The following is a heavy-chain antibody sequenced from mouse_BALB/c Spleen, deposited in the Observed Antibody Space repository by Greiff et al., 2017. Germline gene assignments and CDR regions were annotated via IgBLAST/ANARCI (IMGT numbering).Heavy chain of an antibody. CDR3: ATYYYGSSYRDYYAMDY. Sequence: VQLQQSGPELVKPGASVKMSCKASGYTFTSYVMHWVKQKPGQGLEWIGYINPYNDGTKYNEKFKGKATLTSDKSSSTAYMELSSLTSEDSAVYYCATYYYGSSYRDYYAMDYWGQGTSVTVSS. CDR1: GYTFTSYV. D-gene: IGHD1-1*01. V-gene: IGHV1-14*01. J-gene: IGHJ4*01. CDR2: INPYNDGT.